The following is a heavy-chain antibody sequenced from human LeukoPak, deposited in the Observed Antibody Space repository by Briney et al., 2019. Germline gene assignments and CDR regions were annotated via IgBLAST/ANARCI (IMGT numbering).Heavy chain of an antibody. V-gene: IGHV3-30*18. Sequence: PGRSLRLSCAASGFTFSSYGMHWVRQAPGKGLEWVAVISYDGSNKYYADSVKGRFTISRDNSKNTLYLQMNSLRAEDTAVYYCAKDWGPSGSYGYFDYWGQGTLVTVSS. CDR1: GFTFSSYG. D-gene: IGHD1-26*01. CDR3: AKDWGPSGSYGYFDY. J-gene: IGHJ4*02. CDR2: ISYDGSNK.